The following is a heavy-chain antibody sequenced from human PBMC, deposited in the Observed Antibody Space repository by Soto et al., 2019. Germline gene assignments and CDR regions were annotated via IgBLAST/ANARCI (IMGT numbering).Heavy chain of an antibody. D-gene: IGHD3-3*01. CDR1: GYAFTFTSGA. CDR3: AADDTYYDFWSGYSNFDY. V-gene: IGHV1-58*01. Sequence: SVTVSCQTSGYAFTFTSGAVQWVRQARGQRLEWIGWIVVGSGNTNYAQKFQERVTITRDMSTSTAYMELSSLRSEDTAVYYCAADDTYYDFWSGYSNFDYWGQGTLVTVS. CDR2: IVVGSGNT. J-gene: IGHJ4*02.